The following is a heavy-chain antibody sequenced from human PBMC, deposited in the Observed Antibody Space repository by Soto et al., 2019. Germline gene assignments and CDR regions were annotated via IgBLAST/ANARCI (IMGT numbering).Heavy chain of an antibody. CDR3: AATTVVTPEEAFDI. D-gene: IGHD4-17*01. CDR1: GGSFKSGSYS. CDR2: VYHTGRT. V-gene: IGHV4-61*01. J-gene: IGHJ3*02. Sequence: PSETLSLTCTVSGGSFKSGSYSWSWIRQPPGKGLEWIGYVYHTGRTSYNPSLKSRVSISMDTSKNQFSLKLDSVTAADTAVYFCAATTVVTPEEAFDIWGQGTMVTVSS.